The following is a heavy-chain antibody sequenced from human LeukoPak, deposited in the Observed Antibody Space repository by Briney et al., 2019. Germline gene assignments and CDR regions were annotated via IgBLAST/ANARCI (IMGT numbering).Heavy chain of an antibody. J-gene: IGHJ4*02. Sequence: SVKVSCKASGGTFSSYAISWVRQAPGQGLEWMGGIIPIFGTANYAQKFQGRVTITTDESTSTAYMELSSLRSEDTAVYYCARDGIAATGRDYWGQGTLVTVSS. CDR3: ARDGIAATGRDY. CDR1: GGTFSSYA. V-gene: IGHV1-69*05. D-gene: IGHD6-13*01. CDR2: IIPIFGTA.